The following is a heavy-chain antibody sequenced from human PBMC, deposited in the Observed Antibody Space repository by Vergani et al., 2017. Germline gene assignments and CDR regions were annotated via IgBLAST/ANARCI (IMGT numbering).Heavy chain of an antibody. CDR3: ARDSTHDYGDSNYFDY. CDR1: GGSISSGSYY. V-gene: IGHV4-61*02. Sequence: QVQLQESGPGLVKPSQTLSLTCTVSGGSISSGSYYWSWIRQPAGKGLEWIGRIYTSGSTNYNPSLKSRVTISVGTSKNQFSLKLSSVTAADTAVYYCARDSTHDYGDSNYFDYWGQGTLVTVSS. CDR2: IYTSGST. J-gene: IGHJ4*02. D-gene: IGHD4-17*01.